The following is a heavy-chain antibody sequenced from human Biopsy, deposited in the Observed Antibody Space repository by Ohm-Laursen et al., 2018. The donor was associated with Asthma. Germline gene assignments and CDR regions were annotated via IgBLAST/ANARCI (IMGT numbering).Heavy chain of an antibody. Sequence: ASSVKVSCKSLGGTFNTYVIGWVRQAPGQGLEWMGGINSVFGTTTYPQKFQDRVTITADDSTSTVYMELSSLRSEDTAVYYCARKAGSCISRTCYSLDFWGQGTRVTVSS. CDR2: INSVFGTT. V-gene: IGHV1-69*01. D-gene: IGHD2-2*01. CDR3: ARKAGSCISRTCYSLDF. CDR1: GGTFNTYV. J-gene: IGHJ4*02.